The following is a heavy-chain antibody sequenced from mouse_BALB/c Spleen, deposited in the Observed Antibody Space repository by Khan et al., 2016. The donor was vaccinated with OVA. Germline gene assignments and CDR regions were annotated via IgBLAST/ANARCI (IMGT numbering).Heavy chain of an antibody. Sequence: QIQLVQSGAELAKPGASVKLSCKASGYTFINYWISWVKQRPGQGLEWIGYINPSTGYTEYNQNFKDKSTLTADNSSSTPYMQLSSLTSEDAAVYYCARRGLRWDFDYWGQGTTLTVSA. V-gene: IGHV1-7*01. CDR3: ARRGLRWDFDY. CDR2: INPSTGYT. J-gene: IGHJ2*01. CDR1: GYTFINYW. D-gene: IGHD1-1*01.